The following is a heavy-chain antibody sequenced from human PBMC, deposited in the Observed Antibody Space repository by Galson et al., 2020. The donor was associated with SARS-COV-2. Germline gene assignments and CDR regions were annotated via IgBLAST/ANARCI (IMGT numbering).Heavy chain of an antibody. CDR3: AKGRDVVTSSSDY. CDR2: ISHDGTNE. Sequence: GESLKISCAASGFIFSNYAIHWVRQAPGKGLEWVAVISHDGTNEYYVDSVKGRFTISRDNSKNTLYLQMNSLSAEDTAVYYCAKGRDVVTSSSDYWGQGTQVTVSS. J-gene: IGHJ4*02. CDR1: GFIFSNYA. V-gene: IGHV3-30*18. D-gene: IGHD2-21*02.